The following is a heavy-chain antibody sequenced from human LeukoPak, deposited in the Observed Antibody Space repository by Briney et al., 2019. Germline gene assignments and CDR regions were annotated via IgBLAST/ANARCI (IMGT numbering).Heavy chain of an antibody. CDR1: GFSFSRFW. J-gene: IGHJ3*02. Sequence: PGGSLRLSCAASGFSFSRFWMTWVRQTPGKGLEWIGTIYYTGSADYNPSLKSRVTMSVDTSKDHFSLNLSSVTATDTAVYFCVRLLGGYFAGNTFDIWGQGTVVSVSS. V-gene: IGHV4-39*02. D-gene: IGHD3-9*01. CDR3: VRLLGGYFAGNTFDI. CDR2: IYYTGSA.